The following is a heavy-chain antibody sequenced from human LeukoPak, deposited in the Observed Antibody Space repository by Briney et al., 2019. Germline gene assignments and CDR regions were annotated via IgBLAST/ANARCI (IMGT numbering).Heavy chain of an antibody. J-gene: IGHJ6*03. CDR1: GGTISSYY. CDR3: ARSEDSDYGHYEYYYYYMDA. V-gene: IGHV4-59*01. CDR2: IYYSGST. Sequence: SETLSLTCTVSGGTISSYYWSWIRQPPGKGLEWIGYIYYSGSTNYNPSLNSRVTISVDTSKPQYSLKLSSVTAADTAVYYCARSEDSDYGHYEYYYYYMDASGTGTTVTVSS. D-gene: IGHD4-17*01.